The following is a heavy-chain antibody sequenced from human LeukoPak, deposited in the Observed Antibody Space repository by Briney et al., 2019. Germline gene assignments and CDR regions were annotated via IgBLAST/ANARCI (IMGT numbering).Heavy chain of an antibody. V-gene: IGHV1-69*04. CDR2: IIPILGIA. CDR1: GGTFSSYA. J-gene: IGHJ4*02. D-gene: IGHD4-23*01. Sequence: SSVKVSCKASGGTFSSYAISWVRQTPGQGLEWMGRIIPILGIANYAQKFQGRVTITADKSTSTAYMELSSLRSEDTAVYYCARGASDKTPPDYWGQGTLVTVSS. CDR3: ARGASDKTPPDY.